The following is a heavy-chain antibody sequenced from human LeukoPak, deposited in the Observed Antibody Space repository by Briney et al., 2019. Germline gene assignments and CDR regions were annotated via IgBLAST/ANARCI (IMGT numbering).Heavy chain of an antibody. D-gene: IGHD6-13*01. Sequence: GGSLRFSCAASGFTFSTYGMHWVRQAPGKGLEWVAVIWYDGSNKYYVDSVKGRFTISRDNSKNTLYLQMNSLKVEDTAVYYCARGGYTSSWEPPGGYWGQGTLVTVSS. J-gene: IGHJ4*02. CDR1: GFTFSTYG. V-gene: IGHV3-33*01. CDR2: IWYDGSNK. CDR3: ARGGYTSSWEPPGGY.